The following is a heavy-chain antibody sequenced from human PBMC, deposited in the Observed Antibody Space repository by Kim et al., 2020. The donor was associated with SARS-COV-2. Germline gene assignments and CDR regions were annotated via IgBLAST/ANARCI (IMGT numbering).Heavy chain of an antibody. V-gene: IGHV1-2*02. CDR1: GYTFTGYY. Sequence: ASVKVSCKASGYTFTGYYMHWVRQAPGQGLEWMGWINPNSGGTNYAQKFQGRVTMTRDTSISTAYMELSRLRSDDTAVYYCARDLVVVVAATHLNYYYYGMDVWGQGTTVTVSS. D-gene: IGHD2-15*01. CDR2: INPNSGGT. CDR3: ARDLVVVVAATHLNYYYYGMDV. J-gene: IGHJ6*02.